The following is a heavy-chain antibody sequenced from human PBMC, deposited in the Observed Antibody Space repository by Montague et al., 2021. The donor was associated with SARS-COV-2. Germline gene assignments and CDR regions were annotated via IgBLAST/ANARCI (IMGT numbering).Heavy chain of an antibody. V-gene: IGHV4-34*01. CDR2: INHSGST. CDR1: VQSGSGEY. CDR3: ARAHATYYNTLTGYYDVFHLKSFFDP. J-gene: IGHJ5*02. Sequence: SETLSLTCAGDVQSGSGEYWNWMEQPPGKTQERNGEINHSGSTNKNPSLKSRVTMSVDTSKNQFSLKLSSVTAADTAVYYCARAHATYYNTLTGYYDVFHLKSFFDPGGQGTLVTVSS. D-gene: IGHD3-9*01.